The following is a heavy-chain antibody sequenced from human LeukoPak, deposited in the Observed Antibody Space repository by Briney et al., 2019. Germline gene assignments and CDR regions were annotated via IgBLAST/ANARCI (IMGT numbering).Heavy chain of an antibody. J-gene: IGHJ4*02. D-gene: IGHD6-13*01. Sequence: GGSLRLSCAASGFTFSSYSMNWVRQAPGKGLEWVSSISSSSSYIYYADSVKGRFTISRDNAKNSLYLQINSLRAEATAVYYCASSSSWYVEDYWGQGTLVTVSS. CDR1: GFTFSSYS. CDR3: ASSSSWYVEDY. CDR2: ISSSSSYI. V-gene: IGHV3-21*01.